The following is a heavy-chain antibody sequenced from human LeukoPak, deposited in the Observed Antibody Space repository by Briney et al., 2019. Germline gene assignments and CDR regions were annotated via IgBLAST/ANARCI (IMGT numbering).Heavy chain of an antibody. D-gene: IGHD2-2*01. CDR1: RFTFSSYA. V-gene: IGHV3-23*01. CDR2: ISGSGGST. J-gene: IGHJ5*02. CDR3: AKDPGCTSCFHGFDP. Sequence: GGSLRLSCAASRFTFSSYAMSWVRQAPGKGLEWVSAISGSGGSTYYADSVKGRFTISRDNSKNTPYLQMNSLRAEDTAVYYCAKDPGCTSCFHGFDPWGQGTLVTVSS.